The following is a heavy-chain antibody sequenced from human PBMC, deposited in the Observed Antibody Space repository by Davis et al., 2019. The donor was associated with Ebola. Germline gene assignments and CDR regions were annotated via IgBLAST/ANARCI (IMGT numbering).Heavy chain of an antibody. CDR2: ISPNRGAT. D-gene: IGHD6-19*01. V-gene: IGHV1-18*01. Sequence: ASVKVSCKASGYGFRNYGIHWVRQAPGQGLEWMGWISPNRGATNSEQKFQGRVTMTTDTSTSTTYMELRSLRSDDTAVYYCARDLSSGWYLYAFDIWGQGTMVTVSS. CDR3: ARDLSSGWYLYAFDI. CDR1: GYGFRNYG. J-gene: IGHJ3*02.